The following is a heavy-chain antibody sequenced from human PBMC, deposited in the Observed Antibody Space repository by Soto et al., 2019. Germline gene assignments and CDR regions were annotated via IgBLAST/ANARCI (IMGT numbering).Heavy chain of an antibody. D-gene: IGHD4-17*01. J-gene: IGHJ4*02. CDR2: IYYSGST. CDR3: ARGRTTVVTFFDY. Sequence: SETPSLTPPVSGDSISSYYWSWIRQPPGKGLEWIGFIYYSGSTNYNPSLKSRVTISVDASKNQFSLKLSSVTAADTAVYYCARGRTTVVTFFDYWGQGTLVSVAS. V-gene: IGHV4-59*01. CDR1: GDSISSYY.